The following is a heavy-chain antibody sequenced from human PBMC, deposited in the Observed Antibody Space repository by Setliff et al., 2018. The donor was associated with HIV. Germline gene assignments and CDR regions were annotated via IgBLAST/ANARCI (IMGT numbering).Heavy chain of an antibody. CDR1: GGSISSHY. Sequence: SETLSLTCTVSGGSISSHYWSWIRQAPGKGLEWIGYVYYIGSTNYNPSLQSRVTISVVASRNQFSLKVRSVTAADTAVYYCAKGAGFYGDYTFDYWGQGSLVTVSS. CDR3: AKGAGFYGDYTFDY. CDR2: VYYIGST. J-gene: IGHJ4*02. D-gene: IGHD4-17*01. V-gene: IGHV4-59*11.